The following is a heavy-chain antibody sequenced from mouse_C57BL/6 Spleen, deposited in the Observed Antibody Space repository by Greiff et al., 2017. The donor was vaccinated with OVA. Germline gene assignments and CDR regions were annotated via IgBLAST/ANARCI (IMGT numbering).Heavy chain of an antibody. J-gene: IGHJ4*01. D-gene: IGHD1-1*01. V-gene: IGHV1-72*01. CDR3: ARSTTSYYDAMDY. Sequence: QVQLKQPGAELVQPGASVKLSCKASGYTFTSYWMHWVKQRPGRGLEWIGRIDPNSGGTTYNEKFKSKATLTVDKPASTAYMQLSSLTSEDSAVYYCARSTTSYYDAMDYWGQGTSVTVSS. CDR1: GYTFTSYW. CDR2: IDPNSGGT.